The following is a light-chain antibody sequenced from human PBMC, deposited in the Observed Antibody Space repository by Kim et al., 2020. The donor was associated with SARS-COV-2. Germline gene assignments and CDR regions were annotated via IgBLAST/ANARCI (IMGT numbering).Light chain of an antibody. CDR2: AAS. CDR1: QSISSY. CDR3: QQSYSTPFT. Sequence: DIQMTQSPSSLSASVGDRVTITCRASQSISSYLNWYQQKPGKAPKLLIYAASSLQIGVPSRFSGSGSGTDFTLTISSLQPEDFVTYYCQQSYSTPFTFGPGTKVDIK. J-gene: IGKJ3*01. V-gene: IGKV1-39*01.